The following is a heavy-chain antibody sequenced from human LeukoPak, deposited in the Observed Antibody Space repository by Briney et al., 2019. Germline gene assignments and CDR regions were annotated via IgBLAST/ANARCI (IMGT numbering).Heavy chain of an antibody. V-gene: IGHV3-11*01. CDR1: VLTFSEYY. Sequence: GGSLSLSRAASVLTFSEYYMSWIRPAPGKGREGVSYISSSGNTMYYADSVKGRFTISQDNAKNSLYLQMNSLRAEDTAVYYCARVGGWVDPWGQGTLVTVSS. CDR3: ARVGGWVDP. J-gene: IGHJ5*02. D-gene: IGHD3-3*01. CDR2: ISSSGNTM.